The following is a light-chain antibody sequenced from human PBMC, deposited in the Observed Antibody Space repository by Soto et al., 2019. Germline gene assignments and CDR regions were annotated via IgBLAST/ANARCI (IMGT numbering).Light chain of an antibody. J-gene: IGKJ1*01. V-gene: IGKV1-17*01. Sequence: MTQSPATLSVSPGEGVTLSCRASQSVSSWLAWYQQKPGTAPKRLIYAASSLQSGVPSRFSGSGSGTEFTLTISSLQPEDFATYYCLQHNSYPPTFGQGAKVDI. CDR2: AAS. CDR3: LQHNSYPPT. CDR1: QSVSSW.